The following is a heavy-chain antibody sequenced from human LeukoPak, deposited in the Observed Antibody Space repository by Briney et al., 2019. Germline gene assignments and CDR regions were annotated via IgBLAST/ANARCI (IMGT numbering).Heavy chain of an antibody. CDR1: GFTFTDYW. V-gene: IGHV3-7*01. CDR2: IKQDGGEK. Sequence: GSLRLSCAVSGFTFTDYWMNWVRQAPGKGLEWVASIKQDGGEKSYVDSVKGRFTISRDNTKSSLYLQINSLRAEDTAVYYCARDGTAAGLYFDLWGQGTLVTVSS. CDR3: ARDGTAAGLYFDL. J-gene: IGHJ4*01. D-gene: IGHD6-13*01.